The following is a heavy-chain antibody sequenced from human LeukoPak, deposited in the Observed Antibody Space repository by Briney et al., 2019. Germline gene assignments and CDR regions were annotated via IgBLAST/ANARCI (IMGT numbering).Heavy chain of an antibody. D-gene: IGHD3-3*01. V-gene: IGHV3-64*01. Sequence: GGTLRLSCAASGFTFSSYGMSWVRQAPGRGLEWVSAISSNGGSTYYANSVKGRFTISRDNSKNTLYLQMGSLRAEDMAVYYCARVYDFWSGYYDYWGQGTLVTVSS. J-gene: IGHJ4*02. CDR2: ISSNGGST. CDR1: GFTFSSYG. CDR3: ARVYDFWSGYYDY.